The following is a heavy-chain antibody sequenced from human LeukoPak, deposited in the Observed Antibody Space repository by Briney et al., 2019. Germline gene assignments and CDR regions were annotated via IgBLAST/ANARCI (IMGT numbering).Heavy chain of an antibody. CDR1: VYSIGSGYY. J-gene: IGHJ5*02. Sequence: SETLSLTCDVSVYSIGSGYYWGWIRQPPGKGLEWIGSIYRSGNTYYNPSLKSHVTISVDTSKNQFSLKLSSVPAPISPVYYCARASFITVTTLGWFDPGGQGTLVTVSS. D-gene: IGHD4-17*01. CDR3: ARASFITVTTLGWFDP. CDR2: IYRSGNT. V-gene: IGHV4-38-2*01.